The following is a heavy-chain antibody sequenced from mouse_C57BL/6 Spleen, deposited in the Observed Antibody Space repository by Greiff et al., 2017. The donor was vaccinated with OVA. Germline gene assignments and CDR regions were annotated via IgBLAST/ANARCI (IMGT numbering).Heavy chain of an antibody. V-gene: IGHV1-42*01. CDR3: ARGASYYSNSFDY. CDR2: INPSTGGT. J-gene: IGHJ2*01. Sequence: EVQLQQSGPELVKPGASVKISCKASGYSFTGYYMNWVKQSPEKSLEWIGEINPSTGGTTYNQKFKAKATLTVDKSSSTAYMQLKSLTSEDSAVYDCARGASYYSNSFDYWGQGTTLTVSS. D-gene: IGHD2-5*01. CDR1: GYSFTGYY.